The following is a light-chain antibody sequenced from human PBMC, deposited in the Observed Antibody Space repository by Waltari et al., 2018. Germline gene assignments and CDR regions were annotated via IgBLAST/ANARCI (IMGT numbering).Light chain of an antibody. CDR3: HSRKGRDNQVV. CDR1: RLRTSY. CDR2: GKE. J-gene: IGLJ3*02. Sequence: SSELTQGPDVSVALGQTVKITCQGERLRTSYASWYQVKPGQAPVLVLFGKEKRPSGIPDRISGYSSGTTSSLTITGAQAEDEADYYCHSRKGRDNQVVFGGGTKLTVL. V-gene: IGLV3-19*01.